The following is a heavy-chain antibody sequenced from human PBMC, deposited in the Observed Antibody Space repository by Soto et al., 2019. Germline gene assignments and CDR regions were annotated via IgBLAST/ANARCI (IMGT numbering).Heavy chain of an antibody. CDR2: IYYSGST. V-gene: IGHV4-39*01. Sequence: SETLSLTCFVSGGSISSSSYYWGWIRQPPGKGLEWIGSIYYSGSTYHNPSLKSRVTISVDTYKNEFSLKLSSVTAADAAVYYCARQAIFGVDNEYNWFDPWGQGTLVTVS. CDR1: GGSISSSSYY. D-gene: IGHD3-3*01. CDR3: ARQAIFGVDNEYNWFDP. J-gene: IGHJ5*02.